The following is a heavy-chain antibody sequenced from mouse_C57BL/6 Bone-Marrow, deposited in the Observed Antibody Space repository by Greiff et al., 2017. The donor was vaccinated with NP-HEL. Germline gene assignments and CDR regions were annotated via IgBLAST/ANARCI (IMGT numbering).Heavy chain of an antibody. Sequence: VQLQQSGAELVKPGASVKLSCKASGYTFTSYWMHWVKQRPGQGLEWIGMIHPNSGSTNYNEKFKSKATLTVDKSSSTAYMQLSSLTSEDSAVYYCAGSIYYYGSSLWYFDVWGTGTTVTVSS. V-gene: IGHV1-64*01. D-gene: IGHD1-1*01. CDR3: AGSIYYYGSSLWYFDV. CDR2: IHPNSGST. CDR1: GYTFTSYW. J-gene: IGHJ1*03.